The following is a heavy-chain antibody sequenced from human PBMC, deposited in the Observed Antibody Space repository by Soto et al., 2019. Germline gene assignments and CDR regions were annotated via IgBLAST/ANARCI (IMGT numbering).Heavy chain of an antibody. V-gene: IGHV4-4*02. CDR3: ARDKITGLFDY. Sequence: ETLSLTCTVSGGSISSSNWWSWVRQPPGKGLEWIGEIYHSGSTNYNPSLKSRVTISVDTSKNQFSLKLTSVTAADTAVYYCARDKITGLFDYWGQGTLVTVSS. CDR2: IYHSGST. D-gene: IGHD2-8*02. CDR1: GGSISSSNW. J-gene: IGHJ4*02.